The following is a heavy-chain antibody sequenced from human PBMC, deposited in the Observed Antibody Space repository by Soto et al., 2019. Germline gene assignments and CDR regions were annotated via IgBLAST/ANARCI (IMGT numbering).Heavy chain of an antibody. CDR3: ARVDSSGSYFDS. D-gene: IGHD3-22*01. Sequence: QVQLQESGPGLVKPSETLSLTCTVSGGSITSYYWSWIRQPPGKGLEWIAYIYYTGSTNYNPSLKSRVTLSADTSKNQFSLKLCSVTAADTAMYYCARVDSSGSYFDSWGQGTLVNVSS. CDR2: IYYTGST. V-gene: IGHV4-59*01. CDR1: GGSITSYY. J-gene: IGHJ4*02.